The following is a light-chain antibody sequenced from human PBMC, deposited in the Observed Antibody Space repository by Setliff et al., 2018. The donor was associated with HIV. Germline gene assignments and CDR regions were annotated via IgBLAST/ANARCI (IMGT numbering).Light chain of an antibody. Sequence: QSALAQPASVSGSPGQSITISCTGTSSDIGGYNYVSWYQQYPGKAPKLMIYQATKRPSGVSNRFSGSKSGNTASLTISGLQAEDEADYYCCSNTGSNTYVFGSGTKVTVL. CDR3: CSNTGSNTYV. V-gene: IGLV2-14*01. CDR1: SSDIGGYNY. CDR2: QAT. J-gene: IGLJ1*01.